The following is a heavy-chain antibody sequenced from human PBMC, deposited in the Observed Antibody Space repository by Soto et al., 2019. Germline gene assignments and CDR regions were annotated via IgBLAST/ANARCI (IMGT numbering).Heavy chain of an antibody. V-gene: IGHV6-1*01. D-gene: IGHD2-15*01. J-gene: IGHJ4*02. Sequence: SQALSLSRDISWDSVCGNAFASNWFRQYPSRGLEWLGRTYYRFKWYNDYALSMKSRIAINPDTAKNQFSLQLHSVTPEDTGVYFCASVLAVGAATPTYFFDAWGQGTPVTVSS. CDR3: ASVLAVGAATPTYFFDA. CDR2: TYYRFKWYN. CDR1: WDSVCGNAFA.